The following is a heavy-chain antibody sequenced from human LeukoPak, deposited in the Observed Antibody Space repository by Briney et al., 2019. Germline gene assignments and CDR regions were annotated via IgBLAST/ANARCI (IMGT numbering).Heavy chain of an antibody. CDR3: ARGRVAAAGTSSYYYYYYMDV. CDR1: GYTFTSYD. D-gene: IGHD6-13*01. V-gene: IGHV1-8*01. J-gene: IGHJ6*03. Sequence: ASVKVSCKASGYTFTSYDINWVRQATGQGLEWMGWMNPNSGNTGYAQKFQGRVTMTRNTSISTAYMELSSLRSEDMAVYYCARGRVAAAGTSSYYYYYYMDVWGKGTTVTVSS. CDR2: MNPNSGNT.